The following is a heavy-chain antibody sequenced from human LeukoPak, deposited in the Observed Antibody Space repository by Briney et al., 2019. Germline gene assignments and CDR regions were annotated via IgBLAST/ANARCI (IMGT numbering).Heavy chain of an antibody. D-gene: IGHD6-19*01. Sequence: GGSLRLSCAAPGFTFSSFWITWVRQAPGKGLEWVANIKQDGSEKYYVDSVRGRFTISRDNAKNSLYLQMNSLRAEDTAVYYCARSSIAVAWNWGQGTLVTVSS. V-gene: IGHV3-7*01. CDR3: ARSSIAVAWN. CDR1: GFTFSSFW. CDR2: IKQDGSEK. J-gene: IGHJ4*02.